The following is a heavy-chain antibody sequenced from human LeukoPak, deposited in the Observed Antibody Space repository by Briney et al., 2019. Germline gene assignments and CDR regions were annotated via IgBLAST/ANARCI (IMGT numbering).Heavy chain of an antibody. CDR1: GGSFRSSNYY. V-gene: IGHV4-61*02. CDR3: ARGRGSSWYYFDS. D-gene: IGHD6-13*01. J-gene: IGHJ4*02. CDR2: IYASGNT. Sequence: PSETLSLTCSVSGGSFRSSNYYWSWVRQPAGKGLEWIGRIYASGNTNYNPSLKGRVTMTVDTSKNQFSLNLSSVTAADTAVYYCARGRGSSWYYFDSWGQGTLVTVSS.